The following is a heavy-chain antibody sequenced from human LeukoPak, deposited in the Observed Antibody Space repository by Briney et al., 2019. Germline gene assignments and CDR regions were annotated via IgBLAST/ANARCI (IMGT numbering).Heavy chain of an antibody. CDR1: GGSFSGYY. D-gene: IGHD5-18*01. J-gene: IGHJ4*02. CDR3: ARGQYSYGSDY. Sequence: PSETLSLTCAVYGGSFSGYYWSWIRQPPGKGLEWIGEINHSGSTNYNPSLKSRVTISVDTSKNQFSLKLSSVTAADTAVYYCARGQYSYGSDYWGQGTLVTVSS. CDR2: INHSGST. V-gene: IGHV4-34*01.